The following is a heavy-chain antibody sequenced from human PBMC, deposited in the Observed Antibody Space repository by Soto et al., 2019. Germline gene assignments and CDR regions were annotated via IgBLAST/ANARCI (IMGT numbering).Heavy chain of an antibody. CDR2: IIPIFGTA. CDR1: GGTFSSYA. Sequence: QVQLVQSGAEVKKPGSSVKVSCKASGGTFSSYAISWVRQAPGQGLEWMGGIIPIFGTANYAQKFQGRVTIAADESTRAAYMELSSLRAEETAVDYCAGDAPLVSRDYYCDMNVWGQGTTITVSS. V-gene: IGHV1-69*01. CDR3: AGDAPLVSRDYYCDMNV. D-gene: IGHD3-10*01. J-gene: IGHJ6*02.